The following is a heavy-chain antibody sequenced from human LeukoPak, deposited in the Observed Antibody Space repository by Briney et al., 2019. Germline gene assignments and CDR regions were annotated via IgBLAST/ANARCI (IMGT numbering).Heavy chain of an antibody. Sequence: GXXLXLSCAASGFTFSNYWMHWVRQAPGKGLVWVSRITGDGSSTIYADSVKGRFTISRDNAKNTLYLQMNSLRAEDTAVYYCASDRGGWSFWGQGTMVTVSS. CDR1: GFTFSNYW. D-gene: IGHD1-26*01. CDR2: ITGDGSST. J-gene: IGHJ3*01. CDR3: ASDRGGWSF. V-gene: IGHV3-74*01.